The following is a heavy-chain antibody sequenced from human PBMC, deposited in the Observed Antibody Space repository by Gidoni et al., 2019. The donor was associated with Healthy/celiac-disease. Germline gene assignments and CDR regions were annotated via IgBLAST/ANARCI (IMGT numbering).Heavy chain of an antibody. J-gene: IGHJ3*02. CDR3: ARTKDIVATINAFDI. V-gene: IGHV4-31*03. CDR2: IYYSGST. Sequence: QVQLQESGPGLVKPSQTLSLTCTVSGGSISSGGYYWSWIRPHPGKGLEWIGYIYYSGSTYYNPSLKSRVTISVDTSKNQFSLKLSSVTAADTAVYYCARTKDIVATINAFDIWGQGTMVTVSS. D-gene: IGHD5-12*01. CDR1: GGSISSGGYY.